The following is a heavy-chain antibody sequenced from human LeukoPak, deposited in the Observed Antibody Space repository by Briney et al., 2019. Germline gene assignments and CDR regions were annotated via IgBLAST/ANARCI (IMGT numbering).Heavy chain of an antibody. CDR3: ARAPYSSSWPAHFDY. Sequence: GRSLRLSCAASGFTFSSYAMHWVRQAPGKGLEWVAVISYDGSNKYYADSVKGRFTISRDNYKNTLYLQMNSLRAEDTAVYYCARAPYSSSWPAHFDYWGQGTLVTVSS. J-gene: IGHJ4*02. V-gene: IGHV3-30*01. CDR2: ISYDGSNK. D-gene: IGHD6-13*01. CDR1: GFTFSSYA.